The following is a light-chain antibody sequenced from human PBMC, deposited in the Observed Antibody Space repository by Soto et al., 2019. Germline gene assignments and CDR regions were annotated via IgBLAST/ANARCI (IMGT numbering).Light chain of an antibody. V-gene: IGKV3-15*01. J-gene: IGKJ5*01. Sequence: EIVLTQSPGTLSLSPCERSTLSCRASQSVSSNLAWYQQKPGQAPRLLIYGASTRATGIPARFSGSGSGTEFTLTISSLQSEDFAVYYCQQYNNWITFGQGTRLENK. CDR2: GAS. CDR1: QSVSSN. CDR3: QQYNNWIT.